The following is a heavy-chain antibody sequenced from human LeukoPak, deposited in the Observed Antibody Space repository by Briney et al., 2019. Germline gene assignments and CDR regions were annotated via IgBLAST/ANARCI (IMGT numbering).Heavy chain of an antibody. Sequence: SETLSLTCAVYGGSFSGYYWSWIRQPPGKGLEWIGYIYYSGSTNYNPSLKSRVTISVDTSKNQFSLKLSSVTAADTAVYYCARLRSGGSYRGYYFDYWGQGTLVTVSS. V-gene: IGHV4-59*08. CDR1: GGSFSGYY. CDR2: IYYSGST. D-gene: IGHD1-26*01. J-gene: IGHJ4*02. CDR3: ARLRSGGSYRGYYFDY.